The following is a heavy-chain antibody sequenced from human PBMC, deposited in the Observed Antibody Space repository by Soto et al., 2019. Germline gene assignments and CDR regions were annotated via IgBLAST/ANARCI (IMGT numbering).Heavy chain of an antibody. CDR2: IYHSGRT. J-gene: IGHJ4*02. Sequence: QVQLQESGPGLVKPSGALSLTCAFSGGSISSSNWWSWVRQHPGQGLVWIGEIYHSGRTNYNASLNSRFTISVDKSKNQFSLKLSSVTAADTAVYYCARVPGIAVAGTQHWGQGTLVTVSS. CDR1: GGSISSSNW. D-gene: IGHD6-19*01. V-gene: IGHV4-4*02. CDR3: ARVPGIAVAGTQH.